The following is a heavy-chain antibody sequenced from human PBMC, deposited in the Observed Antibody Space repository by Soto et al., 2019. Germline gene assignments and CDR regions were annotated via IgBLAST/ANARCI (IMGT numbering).Heavy chain of an antibody. J-gene: IGHJ3*02. CDR2: IWYDGSNK. CDR3: ARDVRASGAFDI. CDR1: GFTFSSYG. Sequence: QVQLVESGGGVVQPGRSLRLSCAASGFTFSSYGMHWVRQAPGKGLEWVAVIWYDGSNKYYADSVKGRFTISRDNSKNTLYLQMNSLRAEDTAVYYCARDVRASGAFDIWGQGTMVTVSS. V-gene: IGHV3-33*01.